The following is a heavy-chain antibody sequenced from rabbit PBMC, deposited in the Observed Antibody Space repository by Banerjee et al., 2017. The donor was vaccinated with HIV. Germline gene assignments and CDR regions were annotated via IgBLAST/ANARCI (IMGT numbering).Heavy chain of an antibody. J-gene: IGHJ4*01. CDR3: ARSFAAGYDAYAYVTLLNL. CDR1: GFSFSSGAY. D-gene: IGHD6-1*01. V-gene: IGHV1S45*01. Sequence: QEQLVESGGGLVKPGASLKITCTASGFSFSSGAYMCWVRQAPGKGLEWIACIYAGSSGSTYYASWAKGRFTISKTSSTTVTLQMTSLTAADTATYFCARSFAAGYDAYAYVTLLNLWGPGTLVTVS. CDR2: IYAGSSGST.